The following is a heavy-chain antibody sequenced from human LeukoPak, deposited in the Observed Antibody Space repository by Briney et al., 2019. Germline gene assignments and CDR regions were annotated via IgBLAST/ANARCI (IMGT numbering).Heavy chain of an antibody. CDR1: GFTFSSYS. Sequence: GGSLRLSCAASGFTFSSYSMNWVRQAPGKGLEWVSSISSSSSYIYYADSVKGRFTISRDNAKNSLYLQMNSLRAEDTAVYYCARGHPSNNWTFDIWGQGTMVTVSS. CDR2: ISSSSSYI. V-gene: IGHV3-21*01. J-gene: IGHJ3*02. D-gene: IGHD1-1*01. CDR3: ARGHPSNNWTFDI.